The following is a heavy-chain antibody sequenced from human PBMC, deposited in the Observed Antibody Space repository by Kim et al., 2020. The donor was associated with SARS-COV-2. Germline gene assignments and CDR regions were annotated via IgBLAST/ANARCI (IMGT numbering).Heavy chain of an antibody. CDR1: GFIFSSYA. J-gene: IGHJ4*02. D-gene: IGHD5-18*01. CDR2: VWYDGSNK. CDR3: ARGPGYSQGYYFNY. V-gene: IGHV3-33*07. Sequence: GGSLRLSCAASGFIFSSYAMYWVRQAPGKGLEWVAVVWYDGSNKYYADSVKGRFTIFRDNSKNTVYLQMNSLTGEDTALYYCARGPGYSQGYYFNYWGQGTLVTVSS.